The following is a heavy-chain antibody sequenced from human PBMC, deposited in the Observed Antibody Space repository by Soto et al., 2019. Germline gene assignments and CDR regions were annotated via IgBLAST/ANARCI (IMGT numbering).Heavy chain of an antibody. D-gene: IGHD4-17*01. CDR2: IYHRGST. CDR3: ARGGTVTTFDFVY. CDR1: GGSISSGSYS. Sequence: QLQLQESGSGLVKPSQTLSLTCAVSGGSISSGSYSWSWIRQPPGKGLEWIGYIYHRGSTYYNPHLKSRVSISVDRSRNQFSLKLSAVTAADTAVYYCARGGTVTTFDFVYWGQGNLVSGSS. V-gene: IGHV4-30-2*01. J-gene: IGHJ4*02.